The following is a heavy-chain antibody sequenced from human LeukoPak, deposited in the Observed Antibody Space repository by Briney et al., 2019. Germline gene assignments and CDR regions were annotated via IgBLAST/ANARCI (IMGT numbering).Heavy chain of an antibody. CDR2: INHSGST. V-gene: IGHV4-34*01. CDR1: GGSFSGYY. D-gene: IGHD1-14*01. J-gene: IGHJ3*02. Sequence: SETLSLTCAVYGGSFSGYYWSWIRQPPGKGLEWIGEINHSGSTNYNPSLKSRVTISVDTSKNQFSLKLSSVTAADTAVYYCARVIITSQNVYAFDIWGQGTMVTVSS. CDR3: ARVIITSQNVYAFDI.